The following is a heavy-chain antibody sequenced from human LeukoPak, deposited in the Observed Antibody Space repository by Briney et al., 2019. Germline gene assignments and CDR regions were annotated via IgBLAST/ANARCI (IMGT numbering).Heavy chain of an antibody. V-gene: IGHV2-5*01. CDR2: IYWNDDK. CDR3: AHRLLPDAFDI. CDR1: GFSLSTSGVG. D-gene: IGHD2-15*01. Sequence: SGPTLVNPTQTLTLTCTFSGFSLSTSGVGVSWIRQPPGEALEWLALIYWNDDKRYSPSLKSRLTITKDTSKNQVVLTMTNMDPVDTATYYCAHRLLPDAFDIWGQGTMVTVSS. J-gene: IGHJ3*02.